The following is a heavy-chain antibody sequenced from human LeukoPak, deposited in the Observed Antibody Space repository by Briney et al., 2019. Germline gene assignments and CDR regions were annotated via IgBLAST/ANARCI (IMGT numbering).Heavy chain of an antibody. CDR1: GGSISNYY. CDR3: ARGVVLGQDDAFDI. J-gene: IGHJ3*02. CDR2: VFYRGSI. D-gene: IGHD3/OR15-3a*01. V-gene: IGHV4-59*12. Sequence: SETLSLTCIVSGGSISNYYWSWIRQPPGKGLEWIGYVFYRGSIDYSPSLQSRVTISVDTSKNHLSLRLTSVTAADTAVYFCARGVVLGQDDAFDIWGRGTMVTVSS.